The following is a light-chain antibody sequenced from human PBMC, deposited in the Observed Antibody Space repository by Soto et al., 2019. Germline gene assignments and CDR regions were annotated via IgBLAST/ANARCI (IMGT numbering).Light chain of an antibody. Sequence: DIQMTQSPSSLSASVGDRVTITCRASQSISSYLNWYQQKPGKAPKLLIYAASSLQSAVPSRFSGSGAETDFTLTISSLQPQDFATYYCQQSYSTPITFGQGTRLEIK. CDR1: QSISSY. CDR2: AAS. V-gene: IGKV1-39*01. J-gene: IGKJ5*01. CDR3: QQSYSTPIT.